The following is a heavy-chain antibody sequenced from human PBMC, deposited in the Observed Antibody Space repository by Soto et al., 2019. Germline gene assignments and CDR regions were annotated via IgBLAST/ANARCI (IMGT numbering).Heavy chain of an antibody. V-gene: IGHV3-7*05. J-gene: IGHJ3*02. CDR3: ARDVSQGSSSLYLDAFDI. CDR2: IKKDGSQI. D-gene: IGHD6-13*01. CDR1: GFSFGSRW. Sequence: EVQLVESGGGLVQPGGSLRLSCVASGFSFGSRWMTWVRQAPGKGLEWVANIKKDGSQISYLDSVRGRFTISRDNAKNSLYLQMNSLRAEDTALYYCARDVSQGSSSLYLDAFDIWGQGTMVTVSS.